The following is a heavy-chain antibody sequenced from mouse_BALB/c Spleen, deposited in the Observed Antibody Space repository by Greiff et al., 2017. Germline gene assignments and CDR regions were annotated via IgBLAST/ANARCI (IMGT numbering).Heavy chain of an antibody. CDR2: ISYDGSN. CDR3: ARSFITYCFDY. CDR1: GYSITSGYY. V-gene: IGHV3-6*02. Sequence: EVKLVESGPGLVKPSQSLSLTCSVTGYSITSGYYWNWIRQFPGNKLEWMGYISYDGSNNYNPSLKNRISITRDTSKNQFFLKLNSVTTEDTATYYCARSFITYCFDYWGQGTTLTVSS. D-gene: IGHD1-1*01. J-gene: IGHJ2*01.